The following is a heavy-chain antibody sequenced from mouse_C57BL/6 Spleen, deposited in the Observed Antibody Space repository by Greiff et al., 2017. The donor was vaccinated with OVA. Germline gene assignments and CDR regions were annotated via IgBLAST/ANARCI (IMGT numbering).Heavy chain of an antibody. Sequence: QVQLQQPGAELVKPGASVKLSCKASGYTFTSYWMHWVKQRPGQGLEWIGMIHPNSGSTNYNEKFKSKATLTVDKSSSTAYMQLSSLTSEDSAVYYCASPYYYGSSPMDYWGQGTSVTVSS. D-gene: IGHD1-1*01. CDR3: ASPYYYGSSPMDY. CDR1: GYTFTSYW. J-gene: IGHJ4*01. CDR2: IHPNSGST. V-gene: IGHV1-64*01.